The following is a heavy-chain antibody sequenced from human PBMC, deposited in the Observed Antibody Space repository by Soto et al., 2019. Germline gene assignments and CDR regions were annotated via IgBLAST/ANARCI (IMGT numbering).Heavy chain of an antibody. CDR3: ASAPNYDFWSGYYSRFDP. CDR2: MNPNSGNT. CDR1: GYTFTSYD. D-gene: IGHD3-3*01. Sequence: ASVKVSCKASGYTFTSYDINWVRQATGQGLEWMGWMNPNSGNTGYAQKFQGRVTMTRNTSISTAYMELSSLRSEDTAVYYCASAPNYDFWSGYYSRFDPWGKGTLVTVSS. J-gene: IGHJ5*02. V-gene: IGHV1-8*01.